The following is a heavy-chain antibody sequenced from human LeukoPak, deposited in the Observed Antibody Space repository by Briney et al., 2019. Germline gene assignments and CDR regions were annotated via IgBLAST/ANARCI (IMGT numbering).Heavy chain of an antibody. V-gene: IGHV4-59*08. Sequence: SETLSLTCTASGGSISSYYWSWIRQPPGRGLEWIGYIYYSGSTNYNPSLKSRVTISVDTSKNQFSLKLSSVTAADTAVYYCARGVELLWFGELPLPIYYYYYMDVWGKGTTVTVSS. CDR2: IYYSGST. J-gene: IGHJ6*03. D-gene: IGHD3-10*01. CDR3: ARGVELLWFGELPLPIYYYYYMDV. CDR1: GGSISSYY.